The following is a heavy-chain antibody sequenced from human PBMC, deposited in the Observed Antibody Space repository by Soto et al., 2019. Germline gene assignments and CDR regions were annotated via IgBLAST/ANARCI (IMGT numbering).Heavy chain of an antibody. D-gene: IGHD3-10*01. CDR1: GFSLSTSGVG. J-gene: IGHJ5*02. CDR3: AHRVMVRGVIMLFDP. CDR2: IYWDDDK. V-gene: IGHV2-5*02. Sequence: QITLKESGPPLVKPTQTLTLTCTFSGFSLSTSGVGVGWIRQPPGKALEWLALIYWDDDKRYSPSLKSRLTITKDPSKNQVVPTMTNMDPVDTATYYCAHRVMVRGVIMLFDPGGQGTLVTVSS.